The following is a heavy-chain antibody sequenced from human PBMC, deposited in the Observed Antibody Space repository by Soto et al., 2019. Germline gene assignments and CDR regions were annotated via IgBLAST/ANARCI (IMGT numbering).Heavy chain of an antibody. D-gene: IGHD4-17*01. CDR1: GYTFTTYG. V-gene: IGHV1-18*04. Sequence: QVQLVQSGAEVKKPGASVKVSCKASGYTFTTYGITWVRQAPGQGLEWMGWISAYSGNTNYAQKLQGRLTVTTATSTNTASMDLRSLRSDVTAVYYCARVVKAGDYGDYGRYYFDFWGHGTLVTVSS. CDR3: ARVVKAGDYGDYGRYYFDF. CDR2: ISAYSGNT. J-gene: IGHJ4*01.